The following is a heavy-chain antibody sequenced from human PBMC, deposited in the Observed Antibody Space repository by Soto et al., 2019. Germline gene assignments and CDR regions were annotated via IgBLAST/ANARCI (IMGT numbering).Heavy chain of an antibody. Sequence: SETLSLTCAVYGGSFSGYYWSWIRQPPGKGLEWIGEINHSGSTNYNPSLKSRVTISVDTYKNQFSLKLSSVTAADTAVYYCARGRAFLSRGGRNWFDPWGQGTLVTVSS. CDR3: ARGRAFLSRGGRNWFDP. D-gene: IGHD3-16*01. J-gene: IGHJ5*02. CDR1: GGSFSGYY. V-gene: IGHV4-34*01. CDR2: INHSGST.